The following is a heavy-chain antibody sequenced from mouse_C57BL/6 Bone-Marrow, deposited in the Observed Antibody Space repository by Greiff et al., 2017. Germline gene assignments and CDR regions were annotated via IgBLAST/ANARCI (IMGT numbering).Heavy chain of an antibody. J-gene: IGHJ2*01. CDR2: IYPRSGNT. CDR3: ARWTTVVDPYYFDY. CDR1: GYTFTSYG. V-gene: IGHV1-81*01. D-gene: IGHD1-1*01. Sequence: QVQLKQSGAELARPGASVKLSCKASGYTFTSYGISWVKQRTGQGLEWIGEIYPRSGNTYYNEKFKGKATLTADKSSSTAYMELRSLTSEDSAVYFCARWTTVVDPYYFDYWGQGTTLTVSS.